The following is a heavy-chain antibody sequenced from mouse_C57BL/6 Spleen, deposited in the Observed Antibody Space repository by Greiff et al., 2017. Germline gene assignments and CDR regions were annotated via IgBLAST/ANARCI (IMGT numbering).Heavy chain of an antibody. Sequence: EVQLVESGPGMVKPSQSLSLTCTVTGYSITSGYDWHWIRHFPGNKLEWMCYISYSGSTNYNPSLKSRISITHDTSKNHFFLKLNSVTTEDTATYYCARDHYGSSYGFAYWGQGTLVTVSA. D-gene: IGHD1-1*01. CDR1: GYSITSGYD. J-gene: IGHJ3*01. CDR3: ARDHYGSSYGFAY. CDR2: ISYSGST. V-gene: IGHV3-1*01.